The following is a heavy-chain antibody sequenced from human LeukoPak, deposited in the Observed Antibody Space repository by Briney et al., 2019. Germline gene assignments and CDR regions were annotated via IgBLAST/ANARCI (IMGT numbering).Heavy chain of an antibody. D-gene: IGHD3-10*01. CDR3: ARAYYYGSGSPSNEGYYYGMDV. V-gene: IGHV3-21*01. CDR2: TSSSSSYI. CDR1: GFTFSSYS. J-gene: IGHJ6*02. Sequence: GGSLRLSCAASGFTFSSYSMNWVRQAPGKGLEWVSSTSSSSSYIYYADSVKGRFTISRDNAKNPLYLQMNSLRAEDTAVYYCARAYYYGSGSPSNEGYYYGMDVWGQGTTVTVSS.